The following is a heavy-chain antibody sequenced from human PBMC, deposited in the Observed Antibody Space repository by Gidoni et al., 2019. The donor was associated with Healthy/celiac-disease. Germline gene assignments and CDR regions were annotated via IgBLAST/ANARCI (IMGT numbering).Heavy chain of an antibody. V-gene: IGHV4-31*03. J-gene: IGHJ4*02. CDR2: IYYSGST. CDR1: GGSISSGGYY. CDR3: ATLYSGYDWGDAGAYYFDY. D-gene: IGHD5-12*01. Sequence: QVQLQESGPGLVKPSQTLSLTCPVSGGSISSGGYYWSWIRQHPGKGLEWIGYIYYSGSTYYNPSLKSRVTISVDTSKNQFSLKLSSVTAADTAVYYCATLYSGYDWGDAGAYYFDYWGQGTLVTVSS.